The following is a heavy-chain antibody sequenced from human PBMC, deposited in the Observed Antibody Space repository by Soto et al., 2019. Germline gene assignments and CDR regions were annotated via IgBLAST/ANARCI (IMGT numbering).Heavy chain of an antibody. J-gene: IGHJ6*02. D-gene: IGHD3-3*01. Sequence: GGSLRLSCAASGFMFSTYAMHWVRQAPGKGLEWVAVMSYDGSDKNYGDSVKGRFTISRDNSENTPYLQMNGLRAEDTAVYYCAKETSRYDFWSGYYNYHGMDVWGQGTTVTVSS. CDR3: AKETSRYDFWSGYYNYHGMDV. CDR1: GFMFSTYA. CDR2: MSYDGSDK. V-gene: IGHV3-30*18.